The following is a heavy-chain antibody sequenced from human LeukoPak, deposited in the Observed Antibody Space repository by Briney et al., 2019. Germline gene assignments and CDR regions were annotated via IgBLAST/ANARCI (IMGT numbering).Heavy chain of an antibody. J-gene: IGHJ1*01. CDR1: GFTFSDYY. D-gene: IGHD6-19*01. CDR2: ISSKGDYT. Sequence: GGSLRLSCAASGFTFSDYYMTWIRQAPGKGLEYVAAISSKGDYTYYANSVKGRFTISRDNSKNTLYLEMGSLSAEDMAVYYCARPSSSGWYPPFFWGQGTLVTVSS. V-gene: IGHV3-64*01. CDR3: ARPSSSGWYPPFF.